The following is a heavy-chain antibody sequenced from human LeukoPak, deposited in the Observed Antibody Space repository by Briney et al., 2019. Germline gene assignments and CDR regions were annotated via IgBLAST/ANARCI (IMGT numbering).Heavy chain of an antibody. V-gene: IGHV3-74*01. CDR2: IKSDGSSK. Sequence: GGSLRLSCAASGFTFSNYWMRWVRHAPGKGLVWVSRIKSDGSSKIYVDSVKGRFTISRDNAKNTLYLQMNSLRAEDTAVYYCARGSYQVLYFGDWGQGTLVTVSS. CDR1: GFTFSNYW. J-gene: IGHJ4*02. CDR3: ARGSYQVLYFGD. D-gene: IGHD2-2*01.